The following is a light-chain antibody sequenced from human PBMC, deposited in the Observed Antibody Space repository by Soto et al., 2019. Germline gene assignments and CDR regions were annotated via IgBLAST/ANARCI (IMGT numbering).Light chain of an antibody. CDR2: EVS. CDR3: NPYTSSNTYV. V-gene: IGLV2-14*01. J-gene: IGLJ1*01. Sequence: QTALTQPASVSGSPGQAITISCSGSSSDVGAHNFVSWYQHHPGKAPKLMIYEVSNRPSGVSNRFSGSKSGNTASLTISGLQAEEEADYYCNPYTSSNTYVFGSGTKVTVL. CDR1: SSDVGAHNF.